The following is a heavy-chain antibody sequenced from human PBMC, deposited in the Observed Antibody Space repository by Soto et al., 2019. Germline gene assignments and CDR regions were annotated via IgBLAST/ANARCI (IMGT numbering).Heavy chain of an antibody. CDR2: IYYSGST. D-gene: IGHD3-22*01. CDR3: ATGVGSYYYDSSGPLVSNIPQAHNWFDP. V-gene: IGHV4-61*01. CDR1: GGSVSSGSYY. Sequence: KTSETLSLTCTVSGGSVSSGSYYWSWIRQPPGKGLEWIGYIYYSGSTNYNPSLNSRVTISVDTSKNQFSLKLSSVTAADTAVYYCATGVGSYYYDSSGPLVSNIPQAHNWFDPWGQGTLVTVSS. J-gene: IGHJ5*02.